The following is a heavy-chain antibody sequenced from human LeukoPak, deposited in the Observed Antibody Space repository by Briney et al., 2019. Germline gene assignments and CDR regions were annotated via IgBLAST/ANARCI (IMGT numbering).Heavy chain of an antibody. CDR3: ARVRYDRFGEFDY. CDR1: GFTFSSYG. CDR2: IYSGGST. V-gene: IGHV3-NL1*01. D-gene: IGHD3-10*01. J-gene: IGHJ4*02. Sequence: PGGSLRLSCAASGFTFSSYGMHWVRQAPGKGLEWVSVIYSGGSTYYADSVKGRFTISRDNSKNTLYLQMNSLRAEDTAVYYCARVRYDRFGEFDYWGQGTLVTVSS.